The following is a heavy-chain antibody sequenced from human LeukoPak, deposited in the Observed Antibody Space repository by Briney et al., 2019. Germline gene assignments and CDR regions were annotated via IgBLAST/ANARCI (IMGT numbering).Heavy chain of an antibody. V-gene: IGHV4-34*01. CDR2: INHSGST. CDR3: ARVKTGRSGWFDP. J-gene: IGHJ5*02. CDR1: GGSFSGYY. D-gene: IGHD6-19*01. Sequence: PSETLSLTCAVYGGSFSGYYWSWIRQPPGKGLEWIGEINHSGSTNYNPSLKSRVTISVDTSKNQFSLKLSSVTAADTAVYYCARVKTGRSGWFDPWGQGTLVTVSS.